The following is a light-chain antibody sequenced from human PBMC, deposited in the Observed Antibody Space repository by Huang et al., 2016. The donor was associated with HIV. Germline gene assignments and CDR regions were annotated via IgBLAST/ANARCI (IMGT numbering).Light chain of an antibody. CDR3: LQYDTWPRT. V-gene: IGKV3-15*01. CDR2: GAS. CDR1: QSVSDN. Sequence: EILMTQSPATLSVSPGERATLSCRASQSVSDNLAWYQKKSGQAPRLLIYGASTRATGIPARFSGSVSGTEFTLTISSLQSEDFGVYWCLQYDTWPRTFGQGTKVEIK. J-gene: IGKJ1*01.